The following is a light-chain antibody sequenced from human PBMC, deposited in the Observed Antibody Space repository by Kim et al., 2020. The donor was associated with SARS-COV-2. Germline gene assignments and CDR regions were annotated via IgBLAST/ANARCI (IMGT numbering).Light chain of an antibody. J-gene: IGLJ2*01. CDR3: SSYPW. CDR1: SSDVGGYNY. V-gene: IGLV2-14*03. CDR2: DVS. Sequence: QSALTQPASVSGSPGQSITISCTGTSSDVGGYNYVSWYQQHPGKAPKLMIYDVSNRPSGVSNRFSGSKSGNTASLTISGLQAEDEADYYCSSYPWVGGGTQLTVL.